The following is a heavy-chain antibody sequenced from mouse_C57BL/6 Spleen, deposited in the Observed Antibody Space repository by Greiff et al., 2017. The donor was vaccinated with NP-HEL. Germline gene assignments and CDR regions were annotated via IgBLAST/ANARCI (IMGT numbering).Heavy chain of an antibody. V-gene: IGHV1-50*01. Sequence: QVQLQQSGAELVKPGASVKLSCKASGYTFTSYWMQWVKQRPGQGLEWIGEIDPSDSYTNYNQKFKGKATLTVDTSSSTAYMQLSSLTSEDSAVYYCASSYGNYVRPTDLDYWGQGTTLTVSS. CDR2: IDPSDSYT. CDR1: GYTFTSYW. CDR3: ASSYGNYVRPTDLDY. J-gene: IGHJ2*01. D-gene: IGHD2-1*01.